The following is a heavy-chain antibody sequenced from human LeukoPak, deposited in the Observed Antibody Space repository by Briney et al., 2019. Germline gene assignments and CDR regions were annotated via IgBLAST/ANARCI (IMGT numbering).Heavy chain of an antibody. CDR3: ARDPTAAGKGAWFDP. D-gene: IGHD6-13*01. Sequence: PSETLSLTCTVSGGSISSSGYYWGWIRQPPGKGLEWSGSIYYSGSTYYNPSLKSRVTISVDTSKNQFSLKLSSVAAADTAVYYCARDPTAAGKGAWFDPWGQGTLVTVSS. J-gene: IGHJ5*02. V-gene: IGHV4-39*02. CDR1: GGSISSSGYY. CDR2: IYYSGST.